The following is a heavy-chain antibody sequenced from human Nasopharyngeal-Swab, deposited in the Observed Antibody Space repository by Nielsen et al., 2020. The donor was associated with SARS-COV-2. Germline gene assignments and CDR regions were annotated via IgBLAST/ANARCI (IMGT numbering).Heavy chain of an antibody. CDR1: GYSFTSYW. CDR2: IYPGDSDT. V-gene: IGHV5-51*01. D-gene: IGHD1-26*01. J-gene: IGHJ3*02. CDR3: ARQSGSYYDIADAFDI. Sequence: KVSCKGSGYSFTSYWIGWVRQMPGKGLEWMGIIYPGDSDTRYSPSFQGQVTISADKSISTAYLQWSSLKASDIAMYYCARQSGSYYDIADAFDIWGQGTMVTVSS.